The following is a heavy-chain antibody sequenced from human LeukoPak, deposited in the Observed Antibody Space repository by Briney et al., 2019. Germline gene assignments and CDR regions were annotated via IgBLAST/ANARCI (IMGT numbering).Heavy chain of an antibody. CDR1: GFTFSSYG. V-gene: IGHV3-23*01. Sequence: GGSLRLSCAASGFTFSSYGMSWVRQAPGKGLEWVSAISYDSADTFYADSVKGRFTISRDNSKNTLSLQMNSLRAEDTAVYYCVNHKSGRNYEDWGQGTPVTVSS. D-gene: IGHD3-10*01. J-gene: IGHJ4*02. CDR2: ISYDSADT. CDR3: VNHKSGRNYED.